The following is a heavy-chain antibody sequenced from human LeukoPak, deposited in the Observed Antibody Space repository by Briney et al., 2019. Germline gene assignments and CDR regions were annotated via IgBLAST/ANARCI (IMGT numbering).Heavy chain of an antibody. CDR1: GCTFSSYA. CDR2: IIPIFGTA. CDR3: ARDPGGKVWGNWFDP. Sequence: SVKVSCKASGCTFSSYAISWVRQAPGQGLEWMGGIIPIFGTANYAQKFQGRVTITTDESTSTAYMELSSLRPEDTAVYYCARDPGGKVWGNWFDPWGQGTLVTVSS. J-gene: IGHJ5*02. D-gene: IGHD4-23*01. V-gene: IGHV1-69*05.